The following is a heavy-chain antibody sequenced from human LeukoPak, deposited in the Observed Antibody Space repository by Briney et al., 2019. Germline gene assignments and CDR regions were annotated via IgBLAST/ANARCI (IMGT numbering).Heavy chain of an antibody. CDR2: INYSGRT. J-gene: IGHJ5*02. CDR3: ARTERWFDP. Sequence: SETLSLTCPVYGGSFSGHYWSWIRQPPGKGLEWIGEINYSGRTNYNPSLKTGVTISVETSKNQFSLKLSSVAAADTAVDYCARTERWFDPWGQGTLVTVSS. CDR1: GGSFSGHY. V-gene: IGHV4-34*01.